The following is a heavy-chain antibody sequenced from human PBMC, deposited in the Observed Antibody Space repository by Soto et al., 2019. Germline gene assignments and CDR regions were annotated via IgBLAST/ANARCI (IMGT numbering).Heavy chain of an antibody. CDR3: ARAYGDYVFDY. J-gene: IGHJ4*02. Sequence: PSETLSLTCTVSGGSISSGGSYWSWIRQPPGKGLEWIGYIYYSGSTNYNPSLKSRVTISVGTSKNQFSLKLSSVTAADTAVYYCARAYGDYVFDYWGQGTLVTVSS. CDR2: IYYSGST. V-gene: IGHV4-61*08. D-gene: IGHD4-17*01. CDR1: GGSISSGGSY.